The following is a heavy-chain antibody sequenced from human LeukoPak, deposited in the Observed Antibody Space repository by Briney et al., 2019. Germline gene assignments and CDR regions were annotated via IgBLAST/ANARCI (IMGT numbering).Heavy chain of an antibody. Sequence: PSETLSLTCTVSGGSISSSSYYWGWIRQPPGKGLEWIGSIYYSGSTYSNPSLKSRVTISVDTSKNQFSLKLSSVTAADTAVYYCARIVTTDWPRTSYYFDYWGQGTLVTVSS. V-gene: IGHV4-39*01. CDR1: GGSISSSSYY. J-gene: IGHJ4*02. CDR3: ARIVTTDWPRTSYYFDY. D-gene: IGHD3-9*01. CDR2: IYYSGST.